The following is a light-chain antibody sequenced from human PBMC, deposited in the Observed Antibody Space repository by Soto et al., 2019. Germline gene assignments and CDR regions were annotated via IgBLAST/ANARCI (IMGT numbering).Light chain of an antibody. CDR2: RAS. CDR1: QSISSW. CDR3: QQYDNDSWT. J-gene: IGKJ1*01. Sequence: DIQMTQSPSTLSASVGDRVIITCRASQSISSWLAWYQQKPGKAPNLLIYRASTLKSGVPSRFSGSGSGTESTLTISSLQPDDFATYYSQQYDNDSWTFGQGTKVEIK. V-gene: IGKV1-5*03.